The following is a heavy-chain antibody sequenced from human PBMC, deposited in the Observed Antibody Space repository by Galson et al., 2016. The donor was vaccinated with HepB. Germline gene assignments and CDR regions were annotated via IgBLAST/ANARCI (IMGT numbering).Heavy chain of an antibody. CDR2: IYFSGGT. V-gene: IGHV4-59*01. J-gene: IGHJ5*02. CDR1: GGSTSNYY. CDR3: ARGSGWFDP. Sequence: SETLSLTCSVSGGSTSNYYWNWMRQFPGKGLEWIGYIYFSGGTKYNPSLKSRVTISVNTSKNQFSLRLTSVTAVDTAVYFCARGSGWFDPWGQGTLVTVSS.